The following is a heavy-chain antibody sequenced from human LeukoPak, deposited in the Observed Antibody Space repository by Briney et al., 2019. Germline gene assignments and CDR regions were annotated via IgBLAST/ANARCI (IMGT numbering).Heavy chain of an antibody. CDR2: IYYSGST. J-gene: IGHJ4*02. Sequence: SETLSFTCTVSGDSISSYYWSWIRQPPGKGLEWIGYIYYSGSTNYNPSLKGRVTISVDTSKNQFSLKLSSVTAADTAVYYCARAGTPNAYYNWNTLDYWGQGTLVTVSS. CDR1: GDSISSYY. D-gene: IGHD1-20*01. CDR3: ARAGTPNAYYNWNTLDY. V-gene: IGHV4-59*01.